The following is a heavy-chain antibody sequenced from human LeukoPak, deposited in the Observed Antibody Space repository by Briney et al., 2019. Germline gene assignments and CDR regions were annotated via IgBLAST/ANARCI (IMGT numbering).Heavy chain of an antibody. CDR3: ARGSGRIFDY. Sequence: SETLSLTCAVYGGSFSGYYWSWIRQPPGKGLEWIGEINHSGSTNYNPSLKSRVTISVDTSKNQFSLKLSSVTAADTAVYYCARGSGRIFDYWGQGTLVTVSS. V-gene: IGHV4-34*01. CDR1: GGSFSGYY. J-gene: IGHJ4*02. CDR2: INHSGST. D-gene: IGHD6-19*01.